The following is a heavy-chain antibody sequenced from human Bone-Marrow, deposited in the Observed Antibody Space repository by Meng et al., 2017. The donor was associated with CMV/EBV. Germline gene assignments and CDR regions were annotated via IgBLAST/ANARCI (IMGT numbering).Heavy chain of an antibody. CDR2: IIPILGIA. CDR3: ARVLGYCSSTSCYTAFDI. D-gene: IGHD2-2*02. Sequence: SVKVSCKASGGTFSSYTISWVRQAPGQGLEWMGRIIPILGIANYAQKFQGRVTITADKPTSTAYMELSSLRSEDTAVYYCARVLGYCSSTSCYTAFDIWGQGTMVTVSS. V-gene: IGHV1-69*02. CDR1: GGTFSSYT. J-gene: IGHJ3*02.